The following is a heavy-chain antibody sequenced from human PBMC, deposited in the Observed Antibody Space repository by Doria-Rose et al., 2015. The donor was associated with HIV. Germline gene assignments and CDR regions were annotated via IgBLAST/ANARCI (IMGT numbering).Heavy chain of an antibody. CDR3: ARIKSSRWYHKYYFDF. J-gene: IGHJ4*02. CDR2: LFSDDER. D-gene: IGHD6-13*01. V-gene: IGHV2-26*01. Sequence: QITLKESGPVLVKPTETLTLTCTVSGVSLSSPGMGVSWIRQPPGNAPEWLANLFSDDERSYKTSLKSRLTISRGTSKSQVVLTMTDMDPVDTATYYCARIKSSRWYHKYYFDFWGQGTLVIVSA. CDR1: GVSLSSPGMG.